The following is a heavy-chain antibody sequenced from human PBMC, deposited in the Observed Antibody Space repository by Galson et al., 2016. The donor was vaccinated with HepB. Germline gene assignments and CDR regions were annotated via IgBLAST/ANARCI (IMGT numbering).Heavy chain of an antibody. CDR3: AREKGDIGGATRHYYYYGMDV. Sequence: SVKVSCKASGYTFTDYYMHWVRQAPGQGLEWLGWINPNSGVTTVAREFQGWATMTKDTSISTAYMELSRLAFDDTAMYFCAREKGDIGGATRHYYYYGMDVWGQGTTVTVSS. CDR1: GYTFTDYY. D-gene: IGHD1-26*01. CDR2: INPNSGVT. V-gene: IGHV1-2*04. J-gene: IGHJ6*02.